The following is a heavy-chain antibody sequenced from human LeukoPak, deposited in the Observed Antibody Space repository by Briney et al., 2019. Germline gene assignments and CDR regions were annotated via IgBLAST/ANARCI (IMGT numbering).Heavy chain of an antibody. Sequence: GGSLRLSCAASGFTVSSDYMSWVRQAPGKGLEWVSVIYSGGSTYYADSVKGRFTISRDNSKNTLYLQMNSLRAEDTAVYYCATSYYYYMDVWGKGTTVTVSS. V-gene: IGHV3-66*02. CDR3: ATSYYYYMDV. J-gene: IGHJ6*03. CDR2: IYSGGST. CDR1: GFTVSSDY.